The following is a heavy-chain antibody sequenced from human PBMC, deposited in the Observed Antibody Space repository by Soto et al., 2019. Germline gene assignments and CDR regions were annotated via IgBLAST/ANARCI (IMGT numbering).Heavy chain of an antibody. Sequence: QVQLVESGGGVVQPGRSLRLSCAASGFTFSSYGMHWVRQAPGKGLEWVAVIWYDGSNKYYADSVKGRFTISRDNSKNTLYLQMNSLRAEDTAVYYCARDGVPDPDFDYWGQGTLVTVSS. CDR3: ARDGVPDPDFDY. D-gene: IGHD3-10*01. J-gene: IGHJ4*02. V-gene: IGHV3-33*01. CDR1: GFTFSSYG. CDR2: IWYDGSNK.